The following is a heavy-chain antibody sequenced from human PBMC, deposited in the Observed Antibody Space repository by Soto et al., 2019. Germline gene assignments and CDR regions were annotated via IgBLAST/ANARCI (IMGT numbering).Heavy chain of an antibody. CDR3: TRDLFGTYCGGDCPFDI. CDR1: GFTFGDYA. Sequence: SLRLSCTVSGFTFGDYALSWFRQAPGKGLEWVGFIRSKAYCGTTEYAASVKGRFTISRDDSKSIAYLQMNSLKTEDTAVYYCTRDLFGTYCGGDCPFDIWGQGTMVTVSS. J-gene: IGHJ3*02. CDR2: IRSKAYCGTT. V-gene: IGHV3-49*03. D-gene: IGHD2-21*02.